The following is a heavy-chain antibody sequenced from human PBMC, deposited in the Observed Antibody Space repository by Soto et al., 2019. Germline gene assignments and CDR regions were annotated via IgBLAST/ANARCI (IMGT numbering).Heavy chain of an antibody. CDR3: ASCTNGACFLYGMDV. D-gene: IGHD2-8*01. Sequence: QVQLVQSGAEVKKPGASVKVSCKTSGYTFTDHYMHWVRQAPGQGLEWMGCINPNSGGTNYAQKFQGRVTMTRDTSISTAYMELSRLRSDDTAMYYCASCTNGACFLYGMDVWGQGTTVTVSS. J-gene: IGHJ6*02. V-gene: IGHV1-2*02. CDR2: INPNSGGT. CDR1: GYTFTDHY.